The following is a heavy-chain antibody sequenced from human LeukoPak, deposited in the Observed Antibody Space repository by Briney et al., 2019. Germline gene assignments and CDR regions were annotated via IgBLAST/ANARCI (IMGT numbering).Heavy chain of an antibody. J-gene: IGHJ4*02. CDR2: IYYSGST. V-gene: IGHV4-59*12. CDR1: GGSISSYY. D-gene: IGHD6-13*01. CDR3: AREAAAGTFYFDY. Sequence: SETLSLTCTVSGGSISSYYWSWIRQPPGKGLEWIGYIYYSGSTNYNPSLKSRVTMLVDTSKNQFSLKLSSVTAADTAVYYCAREAAAGTFYFDYWGQGTLVTVSS.